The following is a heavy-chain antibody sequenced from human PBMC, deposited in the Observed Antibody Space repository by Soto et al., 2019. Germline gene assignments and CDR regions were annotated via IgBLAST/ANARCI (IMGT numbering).Heavy chain of an antibody. J-gene: IGHJ5*01. V-gene: IGHV4-30-4*01. D-gene: IGHD7-27*01. CDR2: IYKSATT. CDR3: ARGRYCLTGRCFPNWFDS. CDR1: GDSISNLDYF. Sequence: NPSETLSLTCSVSGDSISNLDYFWAWIRQPPGQALEYIGYIYKSATTYYNPSFGSRVAISVDTSKSQFSLNVTSVTAADTAVYFCARGRYCLTGRCFPNWFDSWGQGALVTVSS.